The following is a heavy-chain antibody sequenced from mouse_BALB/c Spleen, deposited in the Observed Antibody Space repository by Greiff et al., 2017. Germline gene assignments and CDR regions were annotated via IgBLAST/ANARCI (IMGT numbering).Heavy chain of an antibody. D-gene: IGHD2-4*01. CDR1: GFTFSSYG. V-gene: IGHV5-6-3*01. Sequence: EVKLVESGGGLVQPGGSLKLSCAASGFTFSSYGMSWVRQTPDKRLELVATINSNGGSTYYPDSVKGRFTISRDNAKNTLYLQMSSLKSEDTAMYYCARDAYYDYEGAYWGQGTLVTVSA. CDR3: ARDAYYDYEGAY. CDR2: INSNGGST. J-gene: IGHJ3*01.